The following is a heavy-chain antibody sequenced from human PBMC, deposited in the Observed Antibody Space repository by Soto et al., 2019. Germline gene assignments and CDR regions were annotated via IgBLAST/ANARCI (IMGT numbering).Heavy chain of an antibody. D-gene: IGHD5-18*01. J-gene: IGHJ5*02. CDR3: ARIGYSYGSSWFDP. V-gene: IGHV4-38-2*01. CDR2: IYHSGST. CDR1: GYSISSGYY. Sequence: PSETLSLTCAVSGYSISSGYYWGWIRQPPGKGLEWIGSIYHSGSTYYNPSLKSRVTISVDTSKNQFSLKLSSVTAADTAVYYCARIGYSYGSSWFDPWGQGTLFTVSS.